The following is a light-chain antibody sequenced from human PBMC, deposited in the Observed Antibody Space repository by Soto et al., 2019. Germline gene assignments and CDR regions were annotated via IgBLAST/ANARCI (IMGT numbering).Light chain of an antibody. CDR2: DAS. J-gene: IGKJ1*01. CDR3: QQYGSSPQT. Sequence: EIVLTQSPGTLSLSPGERATLSCRASQSVSSNYLTWYQQKPGQAPRLLIYDASTRATGIPDRFSGSGSGTEFALTSSRLEPEDFAVYYCQQYGSSPQTFGQGTKVEIK. CDR1: QSVSSNY. V-gene: IGKV3-20*01.